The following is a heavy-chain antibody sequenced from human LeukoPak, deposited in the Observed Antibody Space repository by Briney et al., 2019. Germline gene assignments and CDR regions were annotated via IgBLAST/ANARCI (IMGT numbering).Heavy chain of an antibody. V-gene: IGHV3-23*01. D-gene: IGHD2-15*01. Sequence: GGSLRLPCAASGFTYSTYVMSWVRQAPGKGLEWVSAISGTSGSTHYADSVKGRFTISRDNSKNTLYLQMNSLRAEDTAVYYCAKGRGSGGNPFFDYWGQGTLVTVSS. CDR2: ISGTSGST. CDR1: GFTYSTYV. CDR3: AKGRGSGGNPFFDY. J-gene: IGHJ4*02.